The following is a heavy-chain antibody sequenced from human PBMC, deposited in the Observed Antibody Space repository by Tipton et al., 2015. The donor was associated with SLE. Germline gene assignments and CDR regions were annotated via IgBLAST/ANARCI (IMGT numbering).Heavy chain of an antibody. V-gene: IGHV3-73*01. CDR2: IRSKANSYAT. CDR1: GFTFSGSA. D-gene: IGHD1-26*01. Sequence: SLRLSCAASGFTFSGSAMHWVRQASGKGLEWVGRIRSKANSYATAYAASVKGRFTISRDDSKNTAYLQMNSLKTEDTAVYYCASKPPGWELLGYYGMDVWGQGTTVTVSS. J-gene: IGHJ6*02. CDR3: ASKPPGWELLGYYGMDV.